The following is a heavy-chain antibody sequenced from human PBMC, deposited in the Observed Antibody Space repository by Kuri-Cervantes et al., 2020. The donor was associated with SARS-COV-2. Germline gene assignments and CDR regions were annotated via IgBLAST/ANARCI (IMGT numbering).Heavy chain of an antibody. V-gene: IGHV4-38-2*01. Sequence: GSLRLSCAVSGYSISSGYYWGWIRQPPGKGLEWIGSIYHSGSTYYNPSLKSRVTISVDTSKNQFSLKLSSVTAADTAVYYCAGIVVVINAFDIWGEGTMVTVSS. J-gene: IGHJ3*02. CDR3: AGIVVVINAFDI. CDR1: GYSISSGYY. D-gene: IGHD3-22*01. CDR2: IYHSGST.